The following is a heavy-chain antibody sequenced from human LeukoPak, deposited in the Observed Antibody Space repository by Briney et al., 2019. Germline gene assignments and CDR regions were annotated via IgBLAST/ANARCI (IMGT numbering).Heavy chain of an antibody. D-gene: IGHD5-12*01. CDR1: GGTFSSYA. CDR3: AQRGGNWEYSCYDFLVY. Sequence: GASVKVSCKASGGTFSSYAISWVRQAPGQGLEWMGGIIPIFGTANYAQKFQGRVTITADKSTSTAYMEQSSLRSEDAAVYYCAQRGGNWEYSCYDFLVYWGQGTLVTVSS. V-gene: IGHV1-69*06. J-gene: IGHJ4*02. CDR2: IIPIFGTA.